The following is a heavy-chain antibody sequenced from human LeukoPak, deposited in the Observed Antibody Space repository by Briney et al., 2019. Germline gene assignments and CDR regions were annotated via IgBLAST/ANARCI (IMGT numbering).Heavy chain of an antibody. CDR3: ARILLSWGSGKEFDP. Sequence: GGSLRLSCAASGFTFSDYYMTWVRQSPGKGLEWISYISSSGSTIYYADSVKGRFTISRDNAKNSLYLQMNSLRAEDTAVYYCARILLSWGSGKEFDPWGQGTLVTVSS. J-gene: IGHJ5*02. D-gene: IGHD3-10*01. V-gene: IGHV3-11*01. CDR1: GFTFSDYY. CDR2: ISSSGSTI.